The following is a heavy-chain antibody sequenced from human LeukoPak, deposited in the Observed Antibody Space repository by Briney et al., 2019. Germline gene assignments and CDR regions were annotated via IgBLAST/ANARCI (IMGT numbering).Heavy chain of an antibody. D-gene: IGHD3-10*01. V-gene: IGHV5-10-1*01. Sequence: GESLKISCKGSGYSFTSYWIGWVRQMPGKGLEWMGRIDPSDSYTNYSPSFQGHVTISADKSISTAYLQWSSLKASDTAMYYCARYPHGSNYYGMDVWGKGTTVTVSS. CDR1: GYSFTSYW. CDR3: ARYPHGSNYYGMDV. J-gene: IGHJ6*04. CDR2: IDPSDSYT.